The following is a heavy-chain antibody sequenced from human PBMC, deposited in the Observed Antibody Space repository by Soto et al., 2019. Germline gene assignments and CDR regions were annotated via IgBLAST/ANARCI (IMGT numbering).Heavy chain of an antibody. J-gene: IGHJ6*02. V-gene: IGHV5-51*01. CDR1: GYTFATYW. CDR3: ARRRRPGVLPGTWGPSRYYHYGMDV. D-gene: IGHD2-8*02. CDR2: IFPGDSDT. Sequence: EVQLVQSGVEVKKSGESLKISCKGSGYTFATYWIAWVRQMPGKGLEWMGSIFPGDSDTKYSPSFQGQVTISADKSISTAYLQWSSLRASDTAMYYCARRRRPGVLPGTWGPSRYYHYGMDVWGQGTTVTVSS.